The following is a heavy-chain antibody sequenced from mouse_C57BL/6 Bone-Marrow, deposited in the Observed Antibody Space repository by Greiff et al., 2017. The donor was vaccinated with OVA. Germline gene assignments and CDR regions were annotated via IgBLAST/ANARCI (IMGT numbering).Heavy chain of an antibody. CDR3: TRLLDAMDY. CDR1: GFTFSSYA. D-gene: IGHD2-1*01. J-gene: IGHJ4*01. CDR2: ISSGGDYI. Sequence: EVNLVESGEGLVKPGGSLKLSCAASGFTFSSYAMSWVRQTPEKRLEWVAYISSGGDYIYYADTVTGRFTISRDNARNTLYLQMSSLKSEETAMYYCTRLLDAMDYWGQGTSVTVSS. V-gene: IGHV5-9-1*02.